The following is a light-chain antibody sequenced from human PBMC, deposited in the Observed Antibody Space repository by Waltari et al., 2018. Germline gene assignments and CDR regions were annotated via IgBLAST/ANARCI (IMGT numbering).Light chain of an antibody. J-gene: IGKJ1*01. CDR2: AAS. CDR3: LQDYNYPWT. V-gene: IGKV1-6*01. CDR1: QGIRYD. Sequence: ATQMTQSPSSLSASVGDRVTITCRASQGIRYDLGWYQQKPGKAPKLLIYAASSLQSGVPSRFSGGGAGTEFTLTISSLQPEDFATYYCLQDYNYPWTFGQGTKMEIE.